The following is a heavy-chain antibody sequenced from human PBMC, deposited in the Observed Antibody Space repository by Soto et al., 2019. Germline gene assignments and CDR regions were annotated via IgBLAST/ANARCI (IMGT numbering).Heavy chain of an antibody. CDR1: GESFSGYY. CDR2: INHSGST. D-gene: IGHD2-15*01. J-gene: IGHJ6*03. Sequence: SDTLSLTCAVYGESFSGYYWSWIRKPPGKGLEWIGEINHSGSTNYNPSLKSRVTISVDTSKNQFSLKLSSVTAADTAVYYCARGERDCSGGSCYSYYYYYMDVWGKGTTVT. CDR3: ARGERDCSGGSCYSYYYYYMDV. V-gene: IGHV4-34*01.